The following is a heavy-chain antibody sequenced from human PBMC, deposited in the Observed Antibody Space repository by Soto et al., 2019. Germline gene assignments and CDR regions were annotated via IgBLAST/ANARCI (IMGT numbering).Heavy chain of an antibody. CDR2: IYYSGNT. CDR3: ARGAVGATIYVDY. D-gene: IGHD1-26*01. Sequence: QVQLQESGPGLVKPSQTLSLTCTVSGGSISSGGYFWSWIRQHPGKGLEWIGYIYYSGNTFYNPSRKTRVSISVDTSKNQFSLKLSSVTAADPAVYYCARGAVGATIYVDYWGQGTLVTVSS. V-gene: IGHV4-31*03. J-gene: IGHJ4*02. CDR1: GGSISSGGYF.